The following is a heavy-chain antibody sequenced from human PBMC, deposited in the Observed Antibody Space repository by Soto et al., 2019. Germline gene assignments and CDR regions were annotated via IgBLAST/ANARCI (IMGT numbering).Heavy chain of an antibody. CDR3: ARVEYSSSPGVFYYYGMDV. V-gene: IGHV4-31*03. J-gene: IGHJ6*02. D-gene: IGHD6-6*01. CDR1: GGSISSGGYY. CDR2: IYYSGST. Sequence: TLSLTCTVSGGSISSGGYYWSWIRQHPGKGLEWIGYIYYSGSTYYNPSLKSRVTISVDTSKNQFSLKLSSVTAADTAVYYCARVEYSSSPGVFYYYGMDVWGQGTTVTVSS.